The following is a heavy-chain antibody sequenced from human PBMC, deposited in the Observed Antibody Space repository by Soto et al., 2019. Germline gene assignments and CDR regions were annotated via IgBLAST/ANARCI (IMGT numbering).Heavy chain of an antibody. J-gene: IGHJ4*02. CDR1: GFTFSSYA. Sequence: GGSLILSCAASGFTFSSYAMTWVRQAPGKGLEWVSSIDGSGAITYYTDSVKGRFTISRDNSKNTLYLHMNSLRAEDTAVYYCARIIAVGASDYWGQGTLVTVSS. D-gene: IGHD1-26*01. CDR2: IDGSGAIT. V-gene: IGHV3-23*01. CDR3: ARIIAVGASDY.